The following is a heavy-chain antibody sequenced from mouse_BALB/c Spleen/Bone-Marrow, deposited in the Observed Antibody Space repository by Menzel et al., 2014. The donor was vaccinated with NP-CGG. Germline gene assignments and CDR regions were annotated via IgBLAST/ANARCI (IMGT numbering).Heavy chain of an antibody. CDR2: INPITGYT. J-gene: IGHJ4*01. D-gene: IGHD2-4*01. CDR1: GYTFTSYW. CDR3: ARNYDYDRGYCAMDY. V-gene: IGHV1-7*01. Sequence: QVQLQQSGAQVAKPGASVKMSCKASGYTFTSYWMHWVKQRPGQGLEWIGYINPITGYTEYNQKFKDKATLTADKSSSTAYMQLSSLTSEDSAVYYCARNYDYDRGYCAMDYWGQGTSVTVSS.